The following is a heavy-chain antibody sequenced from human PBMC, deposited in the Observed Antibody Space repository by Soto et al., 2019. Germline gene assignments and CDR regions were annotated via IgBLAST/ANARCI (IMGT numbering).Heavy chain of an antibody. CDR1: GGSLRNSV. CDR2: VIPILGTA. D-gene: IGHD6-6*01. Sequence: QLQLVQTGAEVKKPGSSVKVSCTASGGSLRNSVISWGGQAPAQRLEWMGGVIPILGTANDAKKFPGRVTITEEEATSTAYMDLSSLSPNGTAGYYCAGLARPVHWGPGTLVIVSS. CDR3: AGLARPVH. J-gene: IGHJ4*02. V-gene: IGHV1-69*01.